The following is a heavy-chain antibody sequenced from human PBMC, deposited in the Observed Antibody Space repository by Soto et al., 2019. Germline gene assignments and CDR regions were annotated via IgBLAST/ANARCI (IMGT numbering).Heavy chain of an antibody. J-gene: IGHJ3*02. CDR3: DREARCSGGSCRHTFDI. D-gene: IGHD2-15*01. CDR1: GCSISSGGYS. Sequence: TLSLTSAVSGCSISSGGYSWSWIGQPPGKGLMWIGYICHSGSTYENPSLNSVVIISVDTSKNQFFLLLSHGTAAGTAVYYGDREARCSGGSCRHTFDIWGQGTMVTVSS. CDR2: ICHSGST. V-gene: IGHV4-30-2*01.